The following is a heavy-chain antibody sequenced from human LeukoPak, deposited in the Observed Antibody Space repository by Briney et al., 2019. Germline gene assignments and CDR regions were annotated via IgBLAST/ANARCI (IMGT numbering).Heavy chain of an antibody. CDR2: IDSDGSSA. CDR3: ARGTATTAGIDY. Sequence: PGGSLRLSCAASGFTFSTYWMHWVRQAPGNGLVWVSHIDSDGSSATYGDSAKGRFTISRDNAKNTLYLQMSSLRAEDMAVYYCARGTATTAGIDYWGQGTLVAVSS. J-gene: IGHJ4*02. V-gene: IGHV3-74*01. CDR1: GFTFSTYW. D-gene: IGHD6-13*01.